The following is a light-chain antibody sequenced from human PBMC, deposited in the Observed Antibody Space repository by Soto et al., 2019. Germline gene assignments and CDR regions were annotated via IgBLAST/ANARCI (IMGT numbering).Light chain of an antibody. Sequence: EIVMTQSPATLSVSPGERATLSCRASQSVSSNLAWYQQKPGQAPRLLIYGASTRATDIPARFSGSGSGTDFTLTISSLQSEDFAVYFCQQYHIWPSWTFGQGTKVELK. CDR2: GAS. J-gene: IGKJ1*01. CDR1: QSVSSN. V-gene: IGKV3-15*01. CDR3: QQYHIWPSWT.